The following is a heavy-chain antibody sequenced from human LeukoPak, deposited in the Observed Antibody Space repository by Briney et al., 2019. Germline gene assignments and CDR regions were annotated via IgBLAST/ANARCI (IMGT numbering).Heavy chain of an antibody. J-gene: IGHJ4*02. CDR3: ARDVEYYDSSGYPYYFDY. Sequence: GGSLRLSCAASGFTFSSYGMHWVRQAPGKGLEWVAFIRYDGSNKYYADSIKGRFTISRDNARNSLYLQMNSLRAEDTAVYYCARDVEYYDSSGYPYYFDYWGQGTLVTVSS. D-gene: IGHD3-22*01. CDR1: GFTFSSYG. V-gene: IGHV3-30*02. CDR2: IRYDGSNK.